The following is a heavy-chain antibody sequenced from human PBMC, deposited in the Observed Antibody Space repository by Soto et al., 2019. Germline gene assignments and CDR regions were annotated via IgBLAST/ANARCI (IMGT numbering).Heavy chain of an antibody. V-gene: IGHV1-2*02. CDR2: IDPNSGGT. D-gene: IGHD6-13*01. J-gene: IGHJ4*02. CDR3: ARDSPVSGTLFDS. CDR1: GYSFTGNY. Sequence: QAQLVQSGAEVKKPGASVRVSCKASGYSFTGNYLHWVRQAPGQGREWMGWIDPNSGGTRYVEKFEGRVTMTRDTSISTAYMELSRLKSDDTAVYYCARDSPVSGTLFDSWGQGTQVTVSS.